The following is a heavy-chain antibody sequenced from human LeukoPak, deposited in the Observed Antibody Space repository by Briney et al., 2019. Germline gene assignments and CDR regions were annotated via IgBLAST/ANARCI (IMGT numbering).Heavy chain of an antibody. V-gene: IGHV5-51*01. Sequence: GESLKISCKGSGYSFTSYWIGWVRQMPGKGLEWMGLIYPGDSDIRYIPSFQGQVTISADKSISTAYLQWSSLRASDTAMYYRARQGDCTRTGCPLNFDYWGQGTLVTVSS. CDR2: IYPGDSDI. D-gene: IGHD2-2*01. J-gene: IGHJ4*02. CDR3: ARQGDCTRTGCPLNFDY. CDR1: GYSFTSYW.